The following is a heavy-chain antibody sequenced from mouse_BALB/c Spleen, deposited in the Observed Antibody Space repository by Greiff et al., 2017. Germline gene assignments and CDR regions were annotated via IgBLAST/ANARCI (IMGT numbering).Heavy chain of an antibody. CDR3: ARGGNHLYAMDY. V-gene: IGHV1-9*01. D-gene: IGHD1-1*02. CDR2: ILPGSGST. J-gene: IGHJ4*01. Sequence: VQLQQSGAELMKPGASVKISCKATGYTFSSYWIEWVKQRPGHGLEWIGEILPGSGSTNYNEKFKGKATFTADTSSNTAYMQLSSLTSEDSAVYYCARGGNHLYAMDYWGQGTSVTVSS. CDR1: GYTFSSYW.